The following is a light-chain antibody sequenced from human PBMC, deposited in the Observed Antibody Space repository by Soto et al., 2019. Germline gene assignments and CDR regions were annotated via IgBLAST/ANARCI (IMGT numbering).Light chain of an antibody. V-gene: IGKV1-5*01. Sequence: DIQMTQSPSTLSGSVGDRVTITCRASQTISSWLAWYQQKPGKAPKLLIYDASTLERGVQSRFSGTGSGTEFTLTIRSLQPDDFATYYCKQYYRSSITFGQGTRLEIK. CDR2: DAS. CDR3: KQYYRSSIT. J-gene: IGKJ5*01. CDR1: QTISSW.